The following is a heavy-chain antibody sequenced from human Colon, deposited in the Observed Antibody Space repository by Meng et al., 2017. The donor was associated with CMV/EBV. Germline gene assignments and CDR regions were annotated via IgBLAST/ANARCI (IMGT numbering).Heavy chain of an antibody. CDR3: ARHLWGGNSGWFDY. D-gene: IGHD4-23*01. J-gene: IGHJ4*02. CDR1: GASFISGNDY. Sequence: SETLSLTCTVSGASFISGNDYWSWIRQPPGKGLEWIGYIYYTGSTNYNADYNPSLEGRVTISVDTSKNQFSLKLSSVTAADTAVYYCARHLWGGNSGWFDYWGQGTLVTVSS. V-gene: IGHV4-61*01. CDR2: IYYTGST.